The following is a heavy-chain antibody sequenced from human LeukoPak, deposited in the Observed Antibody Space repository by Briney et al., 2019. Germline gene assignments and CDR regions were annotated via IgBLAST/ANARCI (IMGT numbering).Heavy chain of an antibody. D-gene: IGHD1-7*01. CDR1: GGSISSGSYY. Sequence: PSETLSLTCTVSGGSISSGSYYWSWIRQPAGKGLEWIGRIYTSGSTNYNPSLKSRVTISVDTSKNQFSLKLSSVTAADTAVYYCARAGITGTSGVFDYWGQGTLVTVSS. J-gene: IGHJ4*02. V-gene: IGHV4-61*02. CDR3: ARAGITGTSGVFDY. CDR2: IYTSGST.